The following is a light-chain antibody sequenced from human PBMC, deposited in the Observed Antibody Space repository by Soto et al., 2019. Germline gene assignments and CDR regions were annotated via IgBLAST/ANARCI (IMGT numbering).Light chain of an antibody. CDR2: SGH. V-gene: IGLV1-44*01. CDR1: SSNIGSNI. Sequence: QSVLTQQPSASGTPGQRVTISCSGSSSNIGSNIVNWYQQLPGTAPELVIHSGHQRPSGVPDRFSGSQSGTSASLAISGLQSEDEADYYCSAWDDSLNVVVFGGGTKLTVL. J-gene: IGLJ3*02. CDR3: SAWDDSLNVVV.